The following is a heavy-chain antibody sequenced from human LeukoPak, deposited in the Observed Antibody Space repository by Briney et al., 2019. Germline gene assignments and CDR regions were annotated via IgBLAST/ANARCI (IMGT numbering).Heavy chain of an antibody. CDR2: IYPGDSDT. J-gene: IGHJ4*02. CDR1: GYSFTSYW. V-gene: IGHV5-51*01. CDR3: ARQDYYDSSGYGDFDY. Sequence: ASVKISCKGSGYSFTSYWIGWVRQMPGKGLEWRGIIYPGDSDTRYIPSFQGQVTISADKSISTAYLQWSSLKASDTAMYYCARQDYYDSSGYGDFDYWGQGTLVTVSS. D-gene: IGHD3-22*01.